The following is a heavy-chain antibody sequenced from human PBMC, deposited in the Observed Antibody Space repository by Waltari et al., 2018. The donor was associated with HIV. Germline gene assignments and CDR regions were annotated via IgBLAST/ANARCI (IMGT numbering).Heavy chain of an antibody. CDR1: GFPFSNFR. CDR2: IKEDGSEK. V-gene: IGHV3-7*01. Sequence: QVVESGGGLVQPGGSLRLSCAASGFPFSNFRMSWVRQAPGKGLEWVANIKEDGSEKYYVDSVKGRFTISRDNAKNSLYLQMNSLRAEDTAVYYCAREFQQWMGRLFDIWGQGTMVTVSS. CDR3: AREFQQWMGRLFDI. D-gene: IGHD2-2*03. J-gene: IGHJ3*02.